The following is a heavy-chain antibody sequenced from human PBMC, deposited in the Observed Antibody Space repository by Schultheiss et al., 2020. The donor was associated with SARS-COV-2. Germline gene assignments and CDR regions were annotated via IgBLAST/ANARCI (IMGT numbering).Heavy chain of an antibody. V-gene: IGHV4-34*01. CDR2: INHSGST. D-gene: IGHD3-10*01. CDR1: GGSFSGYY. J-gene: IGHJ3*02. Sequence: SQTLSLTCAVYGGSFSGYYWSWIRQPPGKGLEWIGEINHSGSTNYNPSLKSRVTISVDTSKNQFSLKLSSVTAADTAVYYCAREMGGLLWFGEPGAFDIWGQGTMVTVSS. CDR3: AREMGGLLWFGEPGAFDI.